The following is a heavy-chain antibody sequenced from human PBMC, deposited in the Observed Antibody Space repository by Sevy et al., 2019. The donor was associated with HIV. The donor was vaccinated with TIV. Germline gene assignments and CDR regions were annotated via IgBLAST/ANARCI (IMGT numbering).Heavy chain of an antibody. Sequence: GGSLRLSCAASGFTFDDYAMHWVRQAPGKGLEWVSGISWNSGGIGYADSVKGRFTISRDNAKNSLYLQMNSLRAEDTALYYCAKDTTYYYDSSGPYYFDYWGQGTLVTVSS. CDR3: AKDTTYYYDSSGPYYFDY. D-gene: IGHD3-22*01. CDR2: ISWNSGGI. V-gene: IGHV3-9*01. CDR1: GFTFDDYA. J-gene: IGHJ4*02.